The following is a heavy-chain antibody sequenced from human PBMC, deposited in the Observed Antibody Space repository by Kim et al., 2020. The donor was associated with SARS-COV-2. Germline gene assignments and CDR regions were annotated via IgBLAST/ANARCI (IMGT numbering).Heavy chain of an antibody. CDR3: ARQYYGFDY. CDR2: GST. J-gene: IGHJ4*02. V-gene: IGHV4-39*01. Sequence: GSTSYNPSLKSRVTISVDTSKNQFSLKLSSVTAADTAVYYCARQYYGFDYWGQGTLVTVSS. D-gene: IGHD4-17*01.